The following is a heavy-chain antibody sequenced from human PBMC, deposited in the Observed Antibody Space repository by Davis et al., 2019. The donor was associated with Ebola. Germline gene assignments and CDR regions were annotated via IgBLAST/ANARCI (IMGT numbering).Heavy chain of an antibody. V-gene: IGHV3-23*01. Sequence: GESLKISCAASGFTFSSYWMSWVRQAPGKGLEWVSAISGSGGSTYYADSVKGRFTISRDNSKNTLYLQMNSLRAEDTAVYYCATTARREAYWGQGTLVTVSS. CDR1: GFTFSSYW. CDR2: ISGSGGST. CDR3: ATTARREAY. J-gene: IGHJ4*02.